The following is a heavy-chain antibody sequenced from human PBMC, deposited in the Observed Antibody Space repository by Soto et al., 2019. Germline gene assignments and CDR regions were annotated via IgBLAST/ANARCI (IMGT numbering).Heavy chain of an antibody. CDR2: ISYDGSNK. V-gene: IGHV3-30*18. CDR1: GFTFSSYG. Sequence: QVQLVESGGGVVQPGRSLRLSCAASGFTFSSYGMHWVRQAPGKGLEGVAVISYDGSNKYYADSVKGRFTISRDNSKNTLYLQMNSLRAEDTAVYYCAKHTTFGVYGGHLSYFDYWGQGTLVTVSS. J-gene: IGHJ4*02. D-gene: IGHD3-16*01. CDR3: AKHTTFGVYGGHLSYFDY.